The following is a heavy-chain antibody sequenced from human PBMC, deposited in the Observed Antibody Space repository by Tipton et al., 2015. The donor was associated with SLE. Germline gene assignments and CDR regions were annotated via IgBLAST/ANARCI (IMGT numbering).Heavy chain of an antibody. CDR3: AIGDYGDSLEH. CDR1: GDSISTDNHY. CDR2: IYFSGQT. V-gene: IGHV4-61*10. J-gene: IGHJ4*02. D-gene: IGHD4-17*01. Sequence: TLSLTCTVSGDSISTDNHYWGWTRQPAGKALEWIGHIYFSGQTYYNPSLKSRVTISVDTSKNQFSLKLMSVTAADTAVYYCAIGDYGDSLEHWGQGTLVSVSS.